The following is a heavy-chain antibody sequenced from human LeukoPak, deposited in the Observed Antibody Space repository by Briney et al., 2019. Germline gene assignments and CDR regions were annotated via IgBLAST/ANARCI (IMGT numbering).Heavy chain of an antibody. CDR3: AKSPGGYYFDY. V-gene: IGHV3-74*01. J-gene: IGHJ4*02. CDR2: IKSDGSNT. Sequence: GGSLRLSCAASGFTFSSYWMHWVRQAPGKGLVWVSRIKSDGSNTNYADSVKGRFTISRDNAKNTLYLQMNSLRAEDTAVYYCAKSPGGYYFDYWGQGTLVTVSS. CDR1: GFTFSSYW. D-gene: IGHD3-10*01.